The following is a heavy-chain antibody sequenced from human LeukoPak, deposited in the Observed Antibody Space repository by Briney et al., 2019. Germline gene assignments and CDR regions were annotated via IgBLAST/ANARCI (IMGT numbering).Heavy chain of an antibody. D-gene: IGHD2-15*01. J-gene: IGHJ3*02. CDR2: IYYSGST. CDR3: ARGKFYCSGGSCYRNAFDI. V-gene: IGHV4-59*01. CDR1: GGSISSYY. Sequence: SETLSLTCTVSGGSISSYYCSWIRQPPGKGLEWIGYIYYSGSTNYNPSLKSRVTISVDTSKNQFSLKLSSVTAADTAVYYCARGKFYCSGGSCYRNAFDIWGQGTMVTVSS.